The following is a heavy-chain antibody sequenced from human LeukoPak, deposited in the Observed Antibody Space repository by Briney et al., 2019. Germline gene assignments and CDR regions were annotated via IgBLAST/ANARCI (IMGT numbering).Heavy chain of an antibody. CDR1: GGSISSYY. CDR2: IYYSGST. J-gene: IGHJ3*02. V-gene: IGHV4-59*08. Sequence: SETLSLTCTVSGGSISSYYWSWIRQPPGKGLEWIGYIYYSGSTNYNPSLKSRVTISVDTSKNQFSLELSSVTAADTAVYYCARVKDYDFWSGYAFDIWGQGTMVTVSS. D-gene: IGHD3-3*01. CDR3: ARVKDYDFWSGYAFDI.